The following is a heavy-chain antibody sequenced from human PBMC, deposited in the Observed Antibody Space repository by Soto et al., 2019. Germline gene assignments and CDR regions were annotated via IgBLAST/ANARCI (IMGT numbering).Heavy chain of an antibody. CDR2: INPSGGST. D-gene: IGHD6-19*01. Sequence: GASVKVSCKASGYTFTSYYMHWVRQAPGQGLGWMGIINPSGGSTSYAQKFQGRVTMTRDTSTSTVYMELSSLRSEDTAVYYCARDLRHRRIAVAGIGYYYGMDVWGQGTTVTVSS. CDR1: GYTFTSYY. CDR3: ARDLRHRRIAVAGIGYYYGMDV. J-gene: IGHJ6*02. V-gene: IGHV1-46*01.